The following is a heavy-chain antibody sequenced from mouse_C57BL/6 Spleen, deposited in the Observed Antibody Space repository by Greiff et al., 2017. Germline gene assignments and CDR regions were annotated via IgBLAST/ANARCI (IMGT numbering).Heavy chain of an antibody. D-gene: IGHD1-1*01. V-gene: IGHV1-47*01. CDR3: ARGDYGSSYGWYFDV. J-gene: IGHJ1*03. CDR1: GYTFTTYP. Sequence: VQLQQSGAELVKPGASVTMSCKASGYTFTTYPIEWMKQNHGKSLEWIGNFHPYNDDTKYNEKFKGKATLTVEKSSSTVYLELSRLTSDDSAVYYCARGDYGSSYGWYFDVWGTGTTVTVSS. CDR2: FHPYNDDT.